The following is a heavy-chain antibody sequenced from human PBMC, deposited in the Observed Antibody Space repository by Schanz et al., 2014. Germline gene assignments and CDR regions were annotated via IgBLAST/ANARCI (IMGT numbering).Heavy chain of an antibody. CDR1: GFTFSSYA. CDR2: LSGSGGST. J-gene: IGHJ4*01. V-gene: IGHV3-23*01. Sequence: EVQLLESGGGLVQPGGSLRLSCAASGFTFSSYAMSWVRQAPGKGLEWVSALSGSGGSTYYADSVKGRFTISRDNSKNSLYLQMNSLRAEDTAVYYCAKQINYDVLAVTRNWGHGPLXTVAT. CDR3: AKQINYDVLAVTRN. D-gene: IGHD3-3*01.